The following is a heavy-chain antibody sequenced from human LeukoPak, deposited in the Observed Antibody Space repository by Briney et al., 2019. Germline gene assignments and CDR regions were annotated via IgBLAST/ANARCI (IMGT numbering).Heavy chain of an antibody. CDR3: ARRRYDILTGYYETHTFDY. J-gene: IGHJ4*02. V-gene: IGHV1-18*04. CDR2: ISAYNGNT. D-gene: IGHD3-9*01. Sequence: EASVKVSCKASGYTFTSYGISWVRQAPGQGLEWMGWISAYNGNTSYAQKLQGRVTMTTDTSTSTAYMELRSLRSDDTAVYYCARRRYDILTGYYETHTFDYWGQGTLVTVSS. CDR1: GYTFTSYG.